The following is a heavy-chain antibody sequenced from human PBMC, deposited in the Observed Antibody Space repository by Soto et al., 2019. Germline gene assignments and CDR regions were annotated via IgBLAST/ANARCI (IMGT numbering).Heavy chain of an antibody. CDR2: ILVDGRT. J-gene: IGHJ3*02. Sequence: GGSLRLSCAASGFICSSYDMSWVRQAPGKGLEWVSTILVDGRTFYVDSVKGRFTISRDSSQNTVYLQMNSLTVGDTALYYCAKETATGGGDFDICGQGTMVTVSS. V-gene: IGHV3-23*01. D-gene: IGHD2-8*02. CDR1: GFICSSYD. CDR3: AKETATGGGDFDI.